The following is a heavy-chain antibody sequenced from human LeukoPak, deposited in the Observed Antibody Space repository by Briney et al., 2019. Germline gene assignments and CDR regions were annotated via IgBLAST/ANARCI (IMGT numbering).Heavy chain of an antibody. J-gene: IGHJ4*02. CDR1: GGSISSYY. CDR3: ARSKDILTGYCFDY. V-gene: IGHV4-59*01. D-gene: IGHD3-9*01. Sequence: SETLSLTCTVSGGSISSYYWSWIRQPPGKGLEWIGYIYYSGSTNYNPSLKSRVTISVDTSKKQFSLKLSSVTAADTAVYYCARSKDILTGYCFDYWGQGTLVTVSS. CDR2: IYYSGST.